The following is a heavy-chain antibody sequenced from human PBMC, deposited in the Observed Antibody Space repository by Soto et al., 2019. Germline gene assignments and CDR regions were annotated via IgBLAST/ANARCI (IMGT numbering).Heavy chain of an antibody. Sequence: EVQLVESGGGLVKPGGSLRLSCAASGFTFSSYSMNWVRQAPGKGLEWVSSISSSSSYIYYADSVKGRFTISSDNAKNSLYLQMNSLRAEDTAVYYCARDEWVGFWSGYYTYGYWGQGTLVTVAS. J-gene: IGHJ4*02. D-gene: IGHD3-3*01. CDR1: GFTFSSYS. CDR3: ARDEWVGFWSGYYTYGY. CDR2: ISSSSSYI. V-gene: IGHV3-21*01.